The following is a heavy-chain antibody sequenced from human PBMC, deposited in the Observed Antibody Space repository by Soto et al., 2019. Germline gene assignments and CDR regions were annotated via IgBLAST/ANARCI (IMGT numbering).Heavy chain of an antibody. D-gene: IGHD6-6*01. J-gene: IGHJ4*02. Sequence: QLQLQESGPGLVKPSETLSLTCTVSGVSIRSSPDWWGWVRQPPGKGLEWIGSIYYSGATYYHPSLSSRATISVDTSKNQFSLKLTSVSAADTAVYYCSRLKGSSFFTYWGQGALVTVSS. CDR2: IYYSGAT. CDR3: SRLKGSSFFTY. CDR1: GVSIRSSPDW. V-gene: IGHV4-39*01.